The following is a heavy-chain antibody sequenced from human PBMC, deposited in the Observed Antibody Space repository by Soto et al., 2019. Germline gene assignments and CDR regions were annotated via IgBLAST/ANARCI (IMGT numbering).Heavy chain of an antibody. CDR2: MYNSERT. V-gene: IGHV4-4*07. CDR3: AREPLAHSYFDY. Sequence: QLQLQESGPGLVKPSENLSLTCTVSGGSISGYYWSWIRQPAGKGLEWIGRMYNSERTNYNPSLKSRVTMSMDTSRNQFSLILTSVTAADTAVYFCAREPLAHSYFDYWGQGTLVTDSS. J-gene: IGHJ4*02. CDR1: GGSISGYY.